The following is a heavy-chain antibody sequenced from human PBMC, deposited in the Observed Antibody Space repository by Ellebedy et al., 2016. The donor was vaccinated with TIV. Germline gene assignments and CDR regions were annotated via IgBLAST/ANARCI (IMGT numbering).Heavy chain of an antibody. V-gene: IGHV4-39*01. CDR3: AKAYKSGWSGDFDY. CDR1: GGSISSGTYY. J-gene: IGHJ4*02. Sequence: MPSETLSLTCTVSGGSISSGTYYWGSIRQTPGKGLEWIGSIYHGGTTYYNPSLNSRVTISVDTSKNQFSLKLSSVTAADTAVYYCAKAYKSGWSGDFDYWGQGTLVTVSS. CDR2: IYHGGTT. D-gene: IGHD6-19*01.